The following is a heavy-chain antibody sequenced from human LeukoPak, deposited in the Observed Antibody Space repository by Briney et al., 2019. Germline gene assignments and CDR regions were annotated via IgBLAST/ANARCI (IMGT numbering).Heavy chain of an antibody. Sequence: ASVKVSCKASGGTFSSYAISWVRQAPGQGLEWMGWINTNSGGANYAQKFQGRVTMTRDTSISTAYMELSRLRSDDTAVYYCARFLPDTADDYWGQGTLVTVSS. D-gene: IGHD5-18*01. CDR2: INTNSGGA. J-gene: IGHJ4*02. V-gene: IGHV1-2*02. CDR3: ARFLPDTADDY. CDR1: GGTFSSYA.